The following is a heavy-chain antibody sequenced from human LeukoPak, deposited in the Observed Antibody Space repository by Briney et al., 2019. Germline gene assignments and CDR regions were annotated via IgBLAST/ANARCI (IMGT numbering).Heavy chain of an antibody. V-gene: IGHV3-7*01. J-gene: IGHJ4*02. D-gene: IGHD5-12*01. CDR1: GFTFSSYA. Sequence: PGGSLRLSCAASGFTFSSYAMSWVRQAPGKGLEWVANIKQDGSEKYYVDSVKGRFTISRDNAKNSLYLQMNSLRAEDTAVYYCARESWWLRVNDYWGQGTLVTVSS. CDR2: IKQDGSEK. CDR3: ARESWWLRVNDY.